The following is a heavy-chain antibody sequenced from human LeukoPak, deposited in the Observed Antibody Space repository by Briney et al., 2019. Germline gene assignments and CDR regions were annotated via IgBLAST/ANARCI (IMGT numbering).Heavy chain of an antibody. CDR1: GYTFTSFE. J-gene: IGHJ4*02. Sequence: ASVKVSCKVSGYTFTSFEINWVRQVTGQGLEWMGWMNPNTGNTGYAQKFQGRVTMTRDTSISTAYMELSGLTSEDTAVYFCARDILRYYDSSGYHPFDYWGQGTLVTVSS. CDR2: MNPNTGNT. CDR3: ARDILRYYDSSGYHPFDY. D-gene: IGHD3-22*01. V-gene: IGHV1-8*01.